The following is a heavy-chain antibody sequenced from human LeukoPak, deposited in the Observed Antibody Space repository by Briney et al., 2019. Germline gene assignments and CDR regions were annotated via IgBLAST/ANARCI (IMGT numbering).Heavy chain of an antibody. V-gene: IGHV4-31*03. CDR3: ARVNGYSGYEPYYFDY. D-gene: IGHD5-12*01. J-gene: IGHJ4*02. CDR2: IYYSGST. CDR1: GGSISSGGYY. Sequence: SETLSLTCTVSGGSISSGGYYWSWIRQHPGKGLEWIVYIYYSGSTYYNPSLKSRVTISVDTSKNQFSLKLSSVTAADTAVYYCARVNGYSGYEPYYFDYWGQGTLGTVSS.